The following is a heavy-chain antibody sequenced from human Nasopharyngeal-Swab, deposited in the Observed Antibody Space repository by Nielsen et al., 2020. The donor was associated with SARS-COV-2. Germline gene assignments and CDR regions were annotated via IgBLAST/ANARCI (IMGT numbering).Heavy chain of an antibody. CDR2: ISTSGSYT. D-gene: IGHD2-15*01. Sequence: GESLKISCGASGFTFSDHYMSWIRQAPGQGLQWVSYISTSGSYTNHADSVKGRFTISRDNAKNSLYLPMNSLRVEDTAVYYCARVVGVTRFDPWGQGTLVTVSP. J-gene: IGHJ5*02. CDR1: GFTFSDHY. CDR3: ARVVGVTRFDP. V-gene: IGHV3-11*06.